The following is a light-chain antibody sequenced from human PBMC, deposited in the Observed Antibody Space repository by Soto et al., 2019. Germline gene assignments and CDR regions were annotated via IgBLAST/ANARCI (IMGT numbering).Light chain of an antibody. V-gene: IGLV1-44*01. Sequence: LTQPPSASGTPGQRGTISCSGSSSNIGSNTVNWYQQLPGAAPKLRIYSNNQRPSGVPDRLSGSESGTSAPLAIRGLQSEDESDYYCAAWDDSLNGLYVFGPGTQVTVL. CDR2: SNN. CDR1: SSNIGSNT. J-gene: IGLJ1*01. CDR3: AAWDDSLNGLYV.